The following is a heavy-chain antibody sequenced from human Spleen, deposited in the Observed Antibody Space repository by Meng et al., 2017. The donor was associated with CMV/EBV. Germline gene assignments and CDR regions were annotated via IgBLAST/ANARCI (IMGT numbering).Heavy chain of an antibody. CDR3: TSLLTTAGRWGGLGI. D-gene: IGHD4-11*01. J-gene: IGHJ4*02. CDR1: GFAFSGSA. CDR2: IRIEGNSYAS. Sequence: GESLKISCAASGFAFSGSAIHWVRQASGKGLEWVGRIRIEGNSYASAYSVSVRDRFTLSRDDSKSTAYLQMNNLKTEDTAVYYCTSLLTTAGRWGGLGIWGQGTLVTVSS. V-gene: IGHV3-73*01.